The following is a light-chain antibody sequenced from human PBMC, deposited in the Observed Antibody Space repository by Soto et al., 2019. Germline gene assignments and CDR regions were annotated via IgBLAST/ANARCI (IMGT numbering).Light chain of an antibody. CDR3: AAWDDILNAWV. CDR2: SDN. CDR1: SSNIGSNT. Sequence: QLVVTQPPSASGTPGQRVTISCSGGSSNIGSNTVNWYQQLPGTAPKLLIHSDNQGPSGVPDRFSGSKSGTSASLTISGLQSEDEADYYCAAWDDILNAWVFGGGTKLTVL. V-gene: IGLV1-44*01. J-gene: IGLJ3*02.